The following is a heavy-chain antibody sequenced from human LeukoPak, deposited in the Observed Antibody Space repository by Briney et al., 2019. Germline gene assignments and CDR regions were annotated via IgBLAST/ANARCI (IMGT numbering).Heavy chain of an antibody. CDR1: GFTFRSYG. Sequence: GGSLRLSCAASGFTFRSYGMSCVRQAPGKAVVWVSAISGSWVSTFYAVSVEGRFTISRDNSKNTLYLQMNSLRAEDTAVYYCAKGGCSSTSCYSKWADSQYGGFDYWGQGTLVTVSS. D-gene: IGHD2-2*01. V-gene: IGHV3-23*01. CDR3: AKGGCSSTSCYSKWADSQYGGFDY. CDR2: ISGSWVST. J-gene: IGHJ4*02.